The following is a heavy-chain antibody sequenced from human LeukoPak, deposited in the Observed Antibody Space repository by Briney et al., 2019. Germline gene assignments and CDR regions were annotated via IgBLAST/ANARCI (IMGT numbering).Heavy chain of an antibody. D-gene: IGHD6-13*01. CDR2: IIPILGIA. CDR3: ARVGQQLAGLDY. Sequence: SVKVTCKASGCTFSSYAISWVRQAPGQGLEWMGRIIPILGIANYAQKFQGRVTITADKSTSTAYMGLSSLRSEDTAVYYCARVGQQLAGLDYWGQGTLGTVSS. CDR1: GCTFSSYA. V-gene: IGHV1-69*04. J-gene: IGHJ4*02.